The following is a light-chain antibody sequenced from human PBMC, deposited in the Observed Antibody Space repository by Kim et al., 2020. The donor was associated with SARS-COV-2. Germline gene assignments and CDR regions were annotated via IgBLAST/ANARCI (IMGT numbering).Light chain of an antibody. CDR1: QSIRIW. CDR2: RAS. J-gene: IGKJ1*01. Sequence: SASVGDRITITGRASQSIRIWLTWYQQKPAKAPNLLIYRASNLQSGFPSRFGGSGSGTELTLTISSLQPDDFATYYCQQYNSYSTFGRGTKVDIK. V-gene: IGKV1-5*03. CDR3: QQYNSYST.